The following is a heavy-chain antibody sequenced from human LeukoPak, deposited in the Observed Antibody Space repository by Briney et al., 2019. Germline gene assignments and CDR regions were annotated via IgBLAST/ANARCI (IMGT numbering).Heavy chain of an antibody. CDR2: ISGSGGST. CDR3: AKEFMLRTVCSSTSCYDIGAFDY. D-gene: IGHD2-2*01. CDR1: GFTFSSYA. V-gene: IGHV3-23*01. J-gene: IGHJ4*02. Sequence: PGGSLRPSCAASGFTFSSYAMSWVRQAPGKGLEWVSGISGSGGSTYNADSVKGRFTISRDNSKNTLYLQMNSLRAEDTAVYYCAKEFMLRTVCSSTSCYDIGAFDYWGQGTLVTVSS.